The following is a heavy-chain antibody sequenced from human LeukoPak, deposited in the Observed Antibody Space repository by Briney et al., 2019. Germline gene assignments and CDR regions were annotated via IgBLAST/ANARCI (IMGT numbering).Heavy chain of an antibody. J-gene: IGHJ4*02. CDR2: INPNSGGT. CDR1: GYTFTGYY. CDR3: ARSHRSGSVHFDY. Sequence: ASVKVSCKASGYTFTGYYMHWVRQAPGQGLEWMGWINPNSGGTNYAQKFQGRVTMTRDTSISTAYMELSRLRSDDTAVYYCARSHRSGSVHFDYWGQGTLVTVSS. V-gene: IGHV1-2*02. D-gene: IGHD3-10*01.